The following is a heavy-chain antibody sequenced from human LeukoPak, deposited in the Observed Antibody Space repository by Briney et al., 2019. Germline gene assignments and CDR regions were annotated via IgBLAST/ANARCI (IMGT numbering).Heavy chain of an antibody. D-gene: IGHD3-16*01. Sequence: SETLSLTCTVSGGSISSIGHYWAWIRQPPGKGLEWIASIYYSGTTYYNPSLKSRVTISVDTSRNQFSLNLTSVTAADTALYYCVRRNYVSGRIDPWGQGTLVTVSS. CDR2: IYYSGTT. CDR1: GGSISSIGHY. CDR3: VRRNYVSGRIDP. V-gene: IGHV4-39*01. J-gene: IGHJ5*02.